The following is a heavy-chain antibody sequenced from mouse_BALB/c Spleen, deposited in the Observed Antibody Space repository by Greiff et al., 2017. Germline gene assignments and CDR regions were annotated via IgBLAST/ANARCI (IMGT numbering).Heavy chain of an antibody. CDR1: GFTFSSYG. D-gene: IGHD2-10*02. Sequence: EVKLMESGGDLVKPGGSLKLSCAASGFTFSSYGMSWVRQTPDKRLEWVATISSGGSYTYYPDSVKGRFTISRDNAKNTLYLQMSSLKSEDTAMYCCASPSYGNFDYWGQGTTLTVSS. CDR3: ASPSYGNFDY. J-gene: IGHJ2*01. CDR2: ISSGGSYT. V-gene: IGHV5-6*01.